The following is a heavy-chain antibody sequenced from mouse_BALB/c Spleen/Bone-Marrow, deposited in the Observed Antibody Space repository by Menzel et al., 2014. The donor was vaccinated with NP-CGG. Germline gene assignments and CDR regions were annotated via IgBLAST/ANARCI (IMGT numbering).Heavy chain of an antibody. Sequence: VQLRQSGPELEKPGASVKISCQASGYSFTGYNMNWVKQSNGKSLEWIGDIDPYYGGTSYNQKFKGKATLTVDKSSSTVYMQLKSLTSEDTAGYYCAKSGSLRAMDYWGQGTSVSGSS. J-gene: IGHJ4*01. CDR1: GYSFTGYN. D-gene: IGHD3-1*01. CDR2: IDPYYGGT. CDR3: AKSGSLRAMDY. V-gene: IGHV1-39*01.